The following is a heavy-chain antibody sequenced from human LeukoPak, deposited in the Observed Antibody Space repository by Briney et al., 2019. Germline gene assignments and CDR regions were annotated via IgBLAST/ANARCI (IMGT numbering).Heavy chain of an antibody. CDR1: GFTFSSYW. D-gene: IGHD5-18*01. V-gene: IGHV3-7*01. CDR2: IKQDGSEN. Sequence: PGGSLRLSCVASGFTFSSYWMSWVRQAPGKGLEWVANIKQDGSENFYVDSVKGRFTISRDNAKNSLYPQMNSLRAEDTAVYYCARDSTGYGYEEWSWGQGTLVTVSS. CDR3: ARDSTGYGYEEWS. J-gene: IGHJ5*02.